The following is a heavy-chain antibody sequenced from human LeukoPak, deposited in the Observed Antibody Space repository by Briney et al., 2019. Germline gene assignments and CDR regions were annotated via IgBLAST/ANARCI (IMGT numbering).Heavy chain of an antibody. CDR2: IYDSGST. CDR3: ARVVVGASYYFDY. J-gene: IGHJ4*02. CDR1: GGSFSGDF. Sequence: SETLSLTCAVYGGSFSGDFWSWIRQSPGKRLEWIGYIYDSGSTNYNPSLKSRVTISIDTSKNQFSLKLSSVTAADTAVYYCARVVVGASYYFDYWGQGTLVTVSS. V-gene: IGHV4-59*12. D-gene: IGHD1-26*01.